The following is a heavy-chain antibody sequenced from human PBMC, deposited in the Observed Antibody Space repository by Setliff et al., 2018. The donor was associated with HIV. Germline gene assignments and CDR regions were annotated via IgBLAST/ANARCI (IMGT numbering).Heavy chain of an antibody. CDR1: GGSISSSSYY. J-gene: IGHJ6*02. CDR3: TRKLAPGHGMDV. D-gene: IGHD3-3*02. CDR2: LYYRGTT. V-gene: IGHV4-39*01. Sequence: ETLSLTCTVSGGSISSSSYYWGWIRQPPGKGPEWIGSLYYRGTTYYNPSLKSRVTIARDNAKNSLYLQMDSLRVEDTTVYYCTRKLAPGHGMDVWGQGTTVTVSS.